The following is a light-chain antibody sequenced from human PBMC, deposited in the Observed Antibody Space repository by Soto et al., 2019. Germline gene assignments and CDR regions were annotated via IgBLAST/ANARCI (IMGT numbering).Light chain of an antibody. CDR1: QGINHY. Sequence: DIPMTQSPSSLSASVGDRVTITCRASQGINHYLAWYQQKPGKVPKLLIYAASTLQSGVPARFSGSGSGTDFTLTISSLQPEDVATYYCQKCDSAPFTFGPGTKVEIK. V-gene: IGKV1-27*01. CDR2: AAS. CDR3: QKCDSAPFT. J-gene: IGKJ3*01.